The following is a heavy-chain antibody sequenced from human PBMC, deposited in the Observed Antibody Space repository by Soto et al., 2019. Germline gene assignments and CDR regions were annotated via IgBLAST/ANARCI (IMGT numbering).Heavy chain of an antibody. V-gene: IGHV5-51*01. D-gene: IGHD2-2*02. CDR1: GYSFTSYW. CDR3: ARIVVVVPAAIPWFDP. CDR2: IYPGDSDT. J-gene: IGHJ5*02. Sequence: GESLKISCKGSGYSFTSYWIGWVRQMPGKGLEWMGIIYPGDSDTRYSPSFQGQVTISAVKSISTAYLQWSSLKASDTAMYYCARIVVVVPAAIPWFDPWGQGTLVTVSS.